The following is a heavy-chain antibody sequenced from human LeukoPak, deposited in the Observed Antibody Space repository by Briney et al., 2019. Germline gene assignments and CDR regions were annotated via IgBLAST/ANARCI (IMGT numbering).Heavy chain of an antibody. J-gene: IGHJ5*02. CDR1: GGSISTNSYY. CDR2: IFYSGGT. Sequence: SETLSLTCTVSGGSISTNSYYWGWVRQPPGKGLEWIGNIFYSGGTYYNPSLKSRVTISVDTSKNQFSLKLSSVTAADTAVYYCASRRVLRYFDPWGQGTLVTVSS. V-gene: IGHV4-39*01. CDR3: ASRRVLRYFDP. D-gene: IGHD3-9*01.